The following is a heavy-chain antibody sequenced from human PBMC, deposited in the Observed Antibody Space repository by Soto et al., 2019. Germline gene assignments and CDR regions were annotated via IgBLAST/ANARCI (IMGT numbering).Heavy chain of an antibody. V-gene: IGHV1-69*13. J-gene: IGHJ4*02. Sequence: ASVKVSCKASGGTFNSYVINWVRQAPGQGLEWMGGIIPIFDTANYAQMFQGRATITADESTSTAYMELTSLRSEGTAVYYCAKGYSYGHYYFDYCGQGTLVTGSS. CDR3: AKGYSYGHYYFDY. CDR2: IIPIFDTA. D-gene: IGHD5-18*01. CDR1: GGTFNSYV.